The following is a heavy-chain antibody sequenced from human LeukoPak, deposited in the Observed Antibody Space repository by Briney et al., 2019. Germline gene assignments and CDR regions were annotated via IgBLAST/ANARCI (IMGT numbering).Heavy chain of an antibody. D-gene: IGHD4-17*01. CDR3: ASPGGYDYGDLLDY. CDR2: INAGNGNT. J-gene: IGHJ4*02. CDR1: GYTFTSYA. Sequence: ASVKVSCKASGYTFTSYAMHWVRQAPGQRPEWMGWINAGNGNTKYSQKFQGRVTITRDTSASTAYMELSSLRSEDTAVYYCASPGGYDYGDLLDYWGQGTLVTVSS. V-gene: IGHV1-3*01.